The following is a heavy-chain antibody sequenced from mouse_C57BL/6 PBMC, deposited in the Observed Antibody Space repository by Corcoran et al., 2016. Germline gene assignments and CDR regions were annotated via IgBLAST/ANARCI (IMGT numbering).Heavy chain of an antibody. CDR3: ARRGDYYALDY. J-gene: IGHJ4*01. CDR2: INPNNGGT. CDR1: GYTFTDYY. Sequence: EVQLQQSGPELVKPGDSVKISCKASGYTFTDYYMNWVKQSHGKSLEWIGDINPNNGGTSYNQKFKGKATLTVDKSSSTAYMELRSLTSEDSAVYYCARRGDYYALDYWGQGTSVTVSS. V-gene: IGHV1-26*01.